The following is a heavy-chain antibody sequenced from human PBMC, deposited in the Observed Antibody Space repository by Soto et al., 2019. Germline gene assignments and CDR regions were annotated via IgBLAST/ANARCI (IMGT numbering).Heavy chain of an antibody. Sequence: QVQLVQSGAEVKKPGASVKVSCKASGYTFTSYYMHWVRQAPGQGLEWMGIINPSGGSTSYAQKFQGRVTMTRDTSTSTVYMELSSLRSEDTAVYYCARDHGCSGGSCYSGGWFDPWGQGTLVTVSS. J-gene: IGHJ5*02. CDR1: GYTFTSYY. D-gene: IGHD2-15*01. CDR2: INPSGGST. CDR3: ARDHGCSGGSCYSGGWFDP. V-gene: IGHV1-46*01.